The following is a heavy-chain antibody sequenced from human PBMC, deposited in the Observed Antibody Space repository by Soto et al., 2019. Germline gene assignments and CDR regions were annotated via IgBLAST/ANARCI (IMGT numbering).Heavy chain of an antibody. CDR3: VKRGRNWGAFDV. CDR1: GFILNNYA. V-gene: IGHV3-23*01. Sequence: VQLLESGGDLVQPGGSLRLSCVASGFILNNYAMSWVRQAPGKGLEWVSTIGGTDGDSDGVPWYEDSVKGRFTISRDSSANTLFLHMDNFIAEDSALYYCVKRGRNWGAFDVWGQGTTVVVSS. CDR2: IGGTDGDSDGVP. D-gene: IGHD7-27*01. J-gene: IGHJ3*01.